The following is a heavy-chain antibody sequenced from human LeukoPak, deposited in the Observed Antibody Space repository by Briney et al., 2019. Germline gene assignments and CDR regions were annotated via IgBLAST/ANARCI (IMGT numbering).Heavy chain of an antibody. CDR2: ISGGGVTST. D-gene: IGHD1-26*01. CDR1: GFTFSSYA. V-gene: IGHV3-23*01. J-gene: IGHJ4*02. Sequence: PGGSLRLSCAASGFTFSSYAMNWVRQAPGQGLVWVSAISGGGVTSTYYADSVKGRFTISRDNSKNTLLLQMNSLRAEDTAVDYCAKAGSHSYFDYWGQGTLVTVSS. CDR3: AKAGSHSYFDY.